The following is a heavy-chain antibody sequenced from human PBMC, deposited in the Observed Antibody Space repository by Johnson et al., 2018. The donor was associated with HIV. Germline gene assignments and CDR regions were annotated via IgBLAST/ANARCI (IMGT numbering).Heavy chain of an antibody. CDR3: ARDRLSSSSYNDAFDI. D-gene: IGHD2-2*02. CDR2: ISSSGSTI. Sequence: QMMLVESGGGLVKPGRSLRLPCAASGFTFSDSYMSWIRQAPGKGLEWVSYISSSGSTIYYADSVKGRFTISRDNSKNTLYLQMNSLRAEDTAVYYCARDRLSSSSYNDAFDIWGQGTMVTVSS. J-gene: IGHJ3*02. CDR1: GFTFSDSY. V-gene: IGHV3-11*04.